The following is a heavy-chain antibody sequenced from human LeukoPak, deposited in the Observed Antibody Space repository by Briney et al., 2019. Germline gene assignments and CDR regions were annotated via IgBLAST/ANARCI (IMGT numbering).Heavy chain of an antibody. CDR2: INHSGST. J-gene: IGHJ3*02. V-gene: IGHV4-34*01. CDR1: GGSFSGYY. D-gene: IGHD2-15*01. Sequence: SETLSLTCAVYGGSFSGYYWSWICQPPGKGLEWIGEINHSGSTNYNPSLKSRVTISVDTSKNQFSLKLSSVTAADTAVYYCARGRGVGSGKEMTRKGAFDIWGRGTMVTVSS. CDR3: ARGRGVGSGKEMTRKGAFDI.